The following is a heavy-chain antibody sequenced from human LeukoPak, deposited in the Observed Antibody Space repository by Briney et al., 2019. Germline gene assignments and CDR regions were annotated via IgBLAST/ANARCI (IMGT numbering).Heavy chain of an antibody. D-gene: IGHD2-8*01. CDR2: MWYDGGNQ. V-gene: IGHV3-33*06. CDR3: AKGRGVMVYAPDY. J-gene: IGHJ4*02. Sequence: GGSLTLSCAASGFTFTSYGMHWVRQAPGKGLEWVAVMWYDGGNQYYADSVKGRFTISRDSSKNTLYLQMNSLRAEDTAVYYCAKGRGVMVYAPDYWGQGTLVTVSS. CDR1: GFTFTSYG.